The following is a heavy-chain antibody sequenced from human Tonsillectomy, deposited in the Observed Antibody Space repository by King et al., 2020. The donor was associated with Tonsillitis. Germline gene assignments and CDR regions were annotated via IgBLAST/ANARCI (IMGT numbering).Heavy chain of an antibody. Sequence: AQLVQSGGGVVQPGRSLRLSCAASGFTFSSYGMHWVRQAPGKGLEWVALIWYDGSNKYYTDSVKGRFTISRDNSKNTLYLQMNSLRAEDTAVYYCARNTIFGVVIMGEGGNYMDVWGKGTTVTVSS. V-gene: IGHV3-33*08. J-gene: IGHJ6*03. CDR2: IWYDGSNK. D-gene: IGHD3-3*01. CDR1: GFTFSSYG. CDR3: ARNTIFGVVIMGEGGNYMDV.